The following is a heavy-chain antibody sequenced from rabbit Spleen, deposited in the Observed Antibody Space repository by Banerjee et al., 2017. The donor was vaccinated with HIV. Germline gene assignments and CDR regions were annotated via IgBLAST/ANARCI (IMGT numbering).Heavy chain of an antibody. V-gene: IGHV1S40*01. CDR3: ARDTATSFSSYGMDL. CDR1: GFDLSSYYY. Sequence: QSLEESGGDLVKPGASLTLTCTASGFDLSSYYYMCWVRQAPGKGLEWIACIYITGGSTYYASWAKGRFTISETSSTTVTLQMTRLTAADTATYFCARDTATSFSSYGMDLWGQGTLVTVS. D-gene: IGHD1-1*01. CDR2: IYITGGST. J-gene: IGHJ6*01.